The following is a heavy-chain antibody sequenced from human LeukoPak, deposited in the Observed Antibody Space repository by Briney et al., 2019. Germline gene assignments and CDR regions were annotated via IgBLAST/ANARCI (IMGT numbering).Heavy chain of an antibody. CDR1: GFTFSSYA. J-gene: IGHJ4*02. V-gene: IGHV3-23*01. Sequence: GGSLRLSCAASGFTFSSYAMSWVRQAPGKGLEWVSAISGSGGSTYYADSVKGRFTISRDNSKNTLYLQMNSLRAEDTAVYYCAKAFTRVSVTISGAKSLDYWGQGTLVTVSS. CDR2: ISGSGGST. CDR3: AKAFTRVSVTISGAKSLDY. D-gene: IGHD3-3*01.